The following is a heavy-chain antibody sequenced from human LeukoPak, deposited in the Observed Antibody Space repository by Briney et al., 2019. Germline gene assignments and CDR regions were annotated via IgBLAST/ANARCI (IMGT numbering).Heavy chain of an antibody. CDR1: GXTVSINY. D-gene: IGHD2-2*01. CDR3: ARGETSCYDY. CDR2: IYSGGNT. J-gene: IGHJ4*02. V-gene: IGHV3-53*01. Sequence: PGGSLRLSCAASGXTVSINYMSWVRQAPGKGLEWVSVIYSGGNTYYADSVKGRFTISRDNSKNTVYLQMNSLRAENTAVYYCARGETSCYDYWGQGTLVTVSS.